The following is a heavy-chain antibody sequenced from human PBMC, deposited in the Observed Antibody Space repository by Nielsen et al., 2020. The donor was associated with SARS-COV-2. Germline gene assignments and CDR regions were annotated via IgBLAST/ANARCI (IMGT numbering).Heavy chain of an antibody. J-gene: IGHJ6*02. CDR3: ARARATIFGLVMSYGMDV. D-gene: IGHD3/OR15-3a*01. V-gene: IGHV1-2*06. Sequence: ASVKVSCKASGYTFTDYYIHWVRQAPGQGLEWMGRINPNSGGTNYAQKFQGRVTMTRDTSISTAYTELTSDDTAVYYCARARATIFGLVMSYGMDVWGQGTTVAVSS. CDR1: GYTFTDYY. CDR2: INPNSGGT.